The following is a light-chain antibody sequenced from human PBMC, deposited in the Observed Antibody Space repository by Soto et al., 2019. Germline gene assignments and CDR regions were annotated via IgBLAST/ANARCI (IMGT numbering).Light chain of an antibody. V-gene: IGKV3-15*01. Sequence: EIVLTQSPSTLSFSPWERSTLSFMASQTVSSSLAWYQQKPGQAPRLLIHGATTRATGIPARFSGSGSGTEFTLTISSLQSEDFAVYYCQQYNNWPRTFGQGTKVDI. CDR3: QQYNNWPRT. CDR1: QTVSSS. J-gene: IGKJ1*01. CDR2: GAT.